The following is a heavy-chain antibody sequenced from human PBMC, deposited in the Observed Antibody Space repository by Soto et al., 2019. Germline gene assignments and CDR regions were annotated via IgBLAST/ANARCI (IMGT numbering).Heavy chain of an antibody. V-gene: IGHV1-18*04. J-gene: IGHJ4*02. CDR2: ISTYNCNT. Sequence: QVQLVQSGAEMKNPGASVKVSCKASGYSFSLYGISWVRQAPGQGLEWMGRISTYNCNTKYAQKFQDRVTFTTDTSTSTAYMEVTSLGSDDTAVYYCARMIASSLDYWGQGTLVTVSS. CDR1: GYSFSLYG. D-gene: IGHD2-21*01. CDR3: ARMIASSLDY.